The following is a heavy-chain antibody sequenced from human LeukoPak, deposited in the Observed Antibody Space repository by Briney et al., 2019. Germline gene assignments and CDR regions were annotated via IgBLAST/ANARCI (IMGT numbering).Heavy chain of an antibody. J-gene: IGHJ3*02. CDR3: AKDSARFGELATDAFDI. D-gene: IGHD3-10*01. V-gene: IGHV3-9*01. CDR1: GSTFDDYA. Sequence: GRSLRLSCAASGSTFDDYAMHWVRQAPGKGLEWVSGISWNSGSIGYADSVKGRFTISRDNAKNSLYLQMNSLRAEDTALYYCAKDSARFGELATDAFDIWGQGTMVTVSS. CDR2: ISWNSGSI.